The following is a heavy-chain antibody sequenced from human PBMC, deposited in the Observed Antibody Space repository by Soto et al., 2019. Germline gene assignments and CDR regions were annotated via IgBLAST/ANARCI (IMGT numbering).Heavy chain of an antibody. CDR1: GHTFTGHH. Sequence: QVQLVQSGAEVKKPGASVKVSCKASGHTFTGHHMHWVRQAPGQGLEWMGWINLDSGDTRYAQKFQGRVTTTRDTSITTADMELSGLGSDDTAVYDFGLEPTGTGGFDYWAQGTLVTVSS. V-gene: IGHV1-2*02. D-gene: IGHD7-27*01. J-gene: IGHJ4*02. CDR2: INLDSGDT. CDR3: GLEPTGTGGFDY.